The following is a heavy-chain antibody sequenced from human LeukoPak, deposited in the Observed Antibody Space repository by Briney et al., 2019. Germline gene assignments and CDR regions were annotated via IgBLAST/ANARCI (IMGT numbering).Heavy chain of an antibody. CDR1: GGSISSYY. D-gene: IGHD3-22*01. CDR3: ARNNYYYDSSGYFGYFDY. J-gene: IGHJ4*02. V-gene: IGHV4-4*07. CDR2: IYTSGST. Sequence: PETLSLTCTVSGGSISSYYWSWIRQPAGKGLEWIGRIYTSGSTNYNPSLKSRVTMSVDTSKNQFSLKLSSVTAADTAVYYCARNNYYYDSSGYFGYFDYWGQGTLVTVSS.